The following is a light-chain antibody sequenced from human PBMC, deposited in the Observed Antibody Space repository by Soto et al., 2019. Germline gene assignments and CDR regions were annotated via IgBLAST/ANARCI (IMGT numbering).Light chain of an antibody. CDR2: SAS. J-gene: IGKJ1*01. CDR1: QSISTY. Sequence: DIQMTQSPSSLSASVGDRVTITCRASQSISTYLNGYQQKPGKAPEFLIYSASSLQSGVPSRFSGSGSGTDFTLTINSLQPEDFADYYGQQSYSPPWTFGQGTKVEIK. V-gene: IGKV1-39*01. CDR3: QQSYSPPWT.